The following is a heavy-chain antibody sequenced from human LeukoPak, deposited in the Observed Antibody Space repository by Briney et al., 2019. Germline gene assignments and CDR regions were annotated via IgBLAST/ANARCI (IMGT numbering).Heavy chain of an antibody. V-gene: IGHV3-23*01. D-gene: IGHD2-21*01. CDR2: ISRSDYTT. CDR3: AKEVSIISRGLDY. CDR1: GFTFSNYA. Sequence: GGSLRLSCAASGFTFSNYAMAWVRQAPGGGLEWVSAISRSDYTTYYTDSVKGRFTISRDNSKNTVYVQMNSLRAEDTAVYYCAKEVSIISRGLDYWGQGILVTVSS. J-gene: IGHJ4*02.